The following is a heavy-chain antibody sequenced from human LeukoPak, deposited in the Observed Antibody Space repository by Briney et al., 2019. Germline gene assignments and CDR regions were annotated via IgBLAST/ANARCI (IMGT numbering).Heavy chain of an antibody. Sequence: SQTLSLTCTVSGGSISSGGYYWSWIRQHPGKGLGWIGYIYYSGSTYYNPSLKSRVTISVDTSKNQFSLKLSSVTAADTAVYYCARGSEYFGWFDPWGQGTLVTVSS. J-gene: IGHJ5*02. V-gene: IGHV4-31*03. D-gene: IGHD3-9*01. CDR3: ARGSEYFGWFDP. CDR1: GGSISSGGYY. CDR2: IYYSGST.